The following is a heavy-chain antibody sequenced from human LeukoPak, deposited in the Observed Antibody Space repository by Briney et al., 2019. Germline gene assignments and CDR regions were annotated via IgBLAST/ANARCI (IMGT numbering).Heavy chain of an antibody. D-gene: IGHD1-26*01. CDR1: GFTFSSYA. CDR3: AKYCPQGSGSSHFDY. CDR2: IRDSGSST. J-gene: IGHJ4*02. V-gene: IGHV3-23*01. Sequence: GGSLRLSCAASGFTFSSYAMSWVRQAPGKGLECVSAIRDSGSSTHYADSVKGRFTTSRDNSQKTLFLQMNSLRGEDTAIYYCAKYCPQGSGSSHFDYWGQGALVSVSS.